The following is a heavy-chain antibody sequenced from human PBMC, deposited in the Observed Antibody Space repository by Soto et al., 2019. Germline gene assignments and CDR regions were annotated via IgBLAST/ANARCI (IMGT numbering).Heavy chain of an antibody. CDR2: IFHDGSDE. Sequence: QVQLVESGGGVVQPGRSLRLSCAGSGFTFSSYAMHWVRQAPGKGLEWVAVIFHDGSDEYYADSVKGRLTVSRDNSKNALYLHLTSLKPEDTAVYYCVTAYTYGPDAFDIWGQGTMVTVTT. CDR3: VTAYTYGPDAFDI. J-gene: IGHJ3*02. V-gene: IGHV3-30-3*01. CDR1: GFTFSSYA. D-gene: IGHD5-18*01.